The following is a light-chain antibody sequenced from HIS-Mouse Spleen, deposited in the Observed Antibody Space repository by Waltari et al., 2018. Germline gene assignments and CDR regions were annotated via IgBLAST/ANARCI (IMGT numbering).Light chain of an antibody. CDR3: QVWDSSSDHYVV. CDR1: NIGSKS. Sequence: SYVLTQPPSVSVAPGQTARITCGGNNIGSKSVHWYQQKPGQAPVLVVYDDSDRPSGSPGRFAGSNSGNTATLTISRVEAGDEADYYCQVWDSSSDHYVVFGGGTKLTVL. CDR2: DDS. J-gene: IGLJ2*01. V-gene: IGLV3-21*02.